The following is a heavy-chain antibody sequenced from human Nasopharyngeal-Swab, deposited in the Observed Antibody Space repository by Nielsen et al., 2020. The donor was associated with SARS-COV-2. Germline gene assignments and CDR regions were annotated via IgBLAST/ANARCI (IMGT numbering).Heavy chain of an antibody. CDR2: IYYSGST. Sequence: SDTLSLTCTVSGGSISSGGYYWSWIRQHPGKGLEWIGYIYYSGSTYYNPSLKSRVTISVDTSKNQFSLKLSSVTAADTAVYYCARAPKRTICGVVGWFDPWGQGTLVTVSS. D-gene: IGHD3-3*01. CDR1: GGSISSGGYY. CDR3: ARAPKRTICGVVGWFDP. V-gene: IGHV4-31*03. J-gene: IGHJ5*02.